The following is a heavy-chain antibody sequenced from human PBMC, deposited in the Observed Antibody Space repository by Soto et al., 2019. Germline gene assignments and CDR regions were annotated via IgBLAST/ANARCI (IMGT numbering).Heavy chain of an antibody. CDR3: ARREVTYYYGSGSYHLDY. Sequence: PGESLKISCKGSGYSFTSYWIGWVRQMPGKGLEWMGIIYPGDSDTRYSPSFQGQVTISADKSISTAYLQWSSLKASDTAMYYCARREVTYYYGSGSYHLDYWGQGTLVTGSS. D-gene: IGHD3-10*01. CDR2: IYPGDSDT. V-gene: IGHV5-51*01. J-gene: IGHJ4*02. CDR1: GYSFTSYW.